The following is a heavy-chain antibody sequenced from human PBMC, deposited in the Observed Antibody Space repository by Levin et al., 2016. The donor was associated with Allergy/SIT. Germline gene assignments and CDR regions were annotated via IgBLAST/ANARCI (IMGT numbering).Heavy chain of an antibody. V-gene: IGHV4-31*02. Sequence: WIRQPPGKGLEWIGYIYYSGSTYYNPSLKSRVTISVDTSKNQFSLKLSSVTAADTAVYYCARGYFLGPGTYFDYWGQGTLVTVSS. J-gene: IGHJ4*02. D-gene: IGHD3-9*01. CDR2: IYYSGST. CDR3: ARGYFLGPGTYFDY.